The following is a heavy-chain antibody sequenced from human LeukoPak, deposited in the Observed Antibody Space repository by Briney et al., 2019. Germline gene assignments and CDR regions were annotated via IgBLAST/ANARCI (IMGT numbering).Heavy chain of an antibody. V-gene: IGHV1-69*13. CDR1: GGTFSSYA. J-gene: IGHJ3*02. CDR2: IIPIFGTA. CDR3: ASRGYDSSGYYLTYAFDI. Sequence: ASVKVSCKASGGTFSSYAISWVRQAPGQGLEWMRGIIPIFGTANYAQKFQGRVTITADESTSTAYMELSSLRSEDTAVYYCASRGYDSSGYYLTYAFDIWGQGTMVTVSS. D-gene: IGHD3-22*01.